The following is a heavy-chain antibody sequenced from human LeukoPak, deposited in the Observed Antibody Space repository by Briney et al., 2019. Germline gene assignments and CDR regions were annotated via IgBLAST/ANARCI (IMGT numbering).Heavy chain of an antibody. CDR3: ARALEGVYYYYGMDV. CDR1: GGSISSYY. Sequence: SETLSLTCTVSGGSISSYYWSWIRQPPGKGLEWIGYIYYSGSTNYNPSLKSRVTISVDTSKNQFSLKLSSVTAADTAVYYCARALEGVYYYYGMDVWGQGTLVTVSS. V-gene: IGHV4-59*01. D-gene: IGHD3-16*01. CDR2: IYYSGST. J-gene: IGHJ6*02.